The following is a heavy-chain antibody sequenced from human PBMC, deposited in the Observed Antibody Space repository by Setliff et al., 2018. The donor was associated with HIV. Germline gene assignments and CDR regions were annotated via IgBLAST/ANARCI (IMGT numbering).Heavy chain of an antibody. V-gene: IGHV1-69*05. J-gene: IGHJ6*03. Sequence: SVKVSCKASGGTFSSYAISWVRQAPGQGLEWMGGIIPSFGTPNNAQKFQGRITLASDTSTSTVYMELSSLTHEDTAIYFCARAVSTLIRGVTLNHFYYIDVWGTGTTVTVSS. CDR1: GGTFSSYA. D-gene: IGHD3-10*01. CDR3: ARAVSTLIRGVTLNHFYYIDV. CDR2: IIPSFGTP.